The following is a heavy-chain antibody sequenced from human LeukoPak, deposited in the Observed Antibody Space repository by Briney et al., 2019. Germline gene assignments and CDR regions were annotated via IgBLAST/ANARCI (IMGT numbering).Heavy chain of an antibody. Sequence: GGTLRLSCAASGFTFDDYGMSWVRQAPGKGLEWVSGINWNGGSTGYADSVKGRFTISRDNAKNSLYLQMNSLRAEDTALYYCARLNYYDSSGYPTGWGQGTLVTASS. CDR1: GFTFDDYG. J-gene: IGHJ4*02. V-gene: IGHV3-20*04. CDR3: ARLNYYDSSGYPTG. D-gene: IGHD3-22*01. CDR2: INWNGGST.